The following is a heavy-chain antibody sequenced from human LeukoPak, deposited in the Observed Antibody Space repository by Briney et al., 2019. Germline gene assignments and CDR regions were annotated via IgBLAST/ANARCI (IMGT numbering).Heavy chain of an antibody. CDR3: AKHRSFYVNSLFDY. CDR1: GFTFSSYA. D-gene: IGHD3-16*02. V-gene: IGHV3-23*01. Sequence: GGSLRLSCAASGFTFSSYAMSWVRQAPGKGLEWVSAVSGSGGSTYYADSVKGRFTISRDNSKITLYLQMNSLRAEDTAVYYCAKHRSFYVNSLFDYWGQGTLVTVSS. J-gene: IGHJ4*02. CDR2: VSGSGGST.